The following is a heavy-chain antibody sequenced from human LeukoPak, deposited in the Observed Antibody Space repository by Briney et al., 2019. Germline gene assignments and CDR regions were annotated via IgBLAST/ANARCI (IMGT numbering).Heavy chain of an antibody. Sequence: ASVKVSCKASGYTFTGYYMHWVRQAPGQGLEWMGWINPNSGGTNYAQKLQGRVTMTTDTSTSTAYMELRSLRSDDTAVYYCARGGVAGTIFFDYWGQGTLVTVSS. D-gene: IGHD6-19*01. CDR1: GYTFTGYY. J-gene: IGHJ4*02. CDR3: ARGGVAGTIFFDY. CDR2: INPNSGGT. V-gene: IGHV1-2*02.